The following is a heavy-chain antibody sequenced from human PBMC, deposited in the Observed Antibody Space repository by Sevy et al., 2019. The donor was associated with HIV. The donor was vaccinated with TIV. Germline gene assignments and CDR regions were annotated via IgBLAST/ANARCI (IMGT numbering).Heavy chain of an antibody. D-gene: IGHD3-22*01. CDR3: ARDEAGYDSSGYQGI. J-gene: IGHJ4*02. CDR2: IYYSGST. CDR1: GGSISSGDYY. V-gene: IGHV4-30-4*01. Sequence: SETLSLTCTVSGGSISSGDYYWSWIRQPPGKGLEWIGYIYYSGSTYYNPSLKSRVTISVDTSKNKFSLKLSSVTAADTAVYYCARDEAGYDSSGYQGIWGQGTLVTVSS.